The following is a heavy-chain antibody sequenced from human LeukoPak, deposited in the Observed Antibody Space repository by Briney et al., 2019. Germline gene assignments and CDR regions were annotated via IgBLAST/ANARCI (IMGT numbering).Heavy chain of an antibody. Sequence: PGGSLRLSCAASGFTFSSYGMHWVRQAPGKGLEWVAFIRYDGSNKYYADSVKGRFTISRDNSKNTLYLQMNSLRAEDTAVYYCARDDGMDTRAPHFDYWGQGTLVTVSS. D-gene: IGHD5-18*01. CDR3: ARDDGMDTRAPHFDY. CDR2: IRYDGSNK. V-gene: IGHV3-30*02. CDR1: GFTFSSYG. J-gene: IGHJ4*02.